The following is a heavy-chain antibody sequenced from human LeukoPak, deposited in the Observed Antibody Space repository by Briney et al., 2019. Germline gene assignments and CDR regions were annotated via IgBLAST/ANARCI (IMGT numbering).Heavy chain of an antibody. J-gene: IGHJ4*02. CDR1: TFTFNNYW. D-gene: IGHD2-2*01. V-gene: IGHV3-7*01. CDR2: INQDGSEK. CDR3: ARDLQDIVVVPAAFDY. Sequence: GGSLRLSCAVSTFTFNNYWMSWVRQAPGKGLEWLANINQDGSEKYYVDSVRGRFTISRDNAKNSLYLQMNSLRAEDTAVYYCARDLQDIVVVPAAFDYWGQGTLVTVSS.